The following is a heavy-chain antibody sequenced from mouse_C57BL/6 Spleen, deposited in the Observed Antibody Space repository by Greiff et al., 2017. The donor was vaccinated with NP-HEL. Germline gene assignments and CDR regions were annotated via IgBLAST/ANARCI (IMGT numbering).Heavy chain of an antibody. V-gene: IGHV5-4*01. D-gene: IGHD1-1*01. CDR1: GFTFSSYA. CDR2: ISDGGSYT. CDR3: ARDGYGSSLDY. J-gene: IGHJ2*01. Sequence: EVMLVESGGGLVKPGGSLKLSCAASGFTFSSYAMSWVRQTPEKRLEWVATISDGGSYTYYPDNVKGRFTISRDNAKNNLYLQMSHLKSEDTAMYYCARDGYGSSLDYWGQGTTLTVSS.